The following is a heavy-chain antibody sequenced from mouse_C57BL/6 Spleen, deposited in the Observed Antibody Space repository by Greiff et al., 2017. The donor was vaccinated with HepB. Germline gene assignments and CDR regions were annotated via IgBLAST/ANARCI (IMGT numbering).Heavy chain of an antibody. CDR3: ARDGYPQAWFAY. CDR2: INPNNGGT. Sequence: EVQLQQSGPELVKPGASVKISCKASGYTFTDYYMNWVKQSHGKSLEWIGDINPNNGGTSYNQKFKGKATLTVDKSSSTAYMELRSLTSEDSAVYYCARDGYPQAWFAYWGQGTLVTVSA. J-gene: IGHJ3*01. V-gene: IGHV1-26*01. D-gene: IGHD2-3*01. CDR1: GYTFTDYY.